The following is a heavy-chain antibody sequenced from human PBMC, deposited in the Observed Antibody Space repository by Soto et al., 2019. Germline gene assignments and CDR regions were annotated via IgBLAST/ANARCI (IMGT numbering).Heavy chain of an antibody. Sequence: QVQLVESGGGVVQPGRSLRLSCAASGFTFSSYAMHWVRQAPGKGLEWVAVISYDGSNKYYADSVKGRFTISRDNSKNTLYLQMNSLRAEDTAVYYCAREAVAGPYYYYGMDVWGQGTTVTVSS. J-gene: IGHJ6*02. CDR2: ISYDGSNK. CDR3: AREAVAGPYYYYGMDV. V-gene: IGHV3-30-3*01. D-gene: IGHD6-19*01. CDR1: GFTFSSYA.